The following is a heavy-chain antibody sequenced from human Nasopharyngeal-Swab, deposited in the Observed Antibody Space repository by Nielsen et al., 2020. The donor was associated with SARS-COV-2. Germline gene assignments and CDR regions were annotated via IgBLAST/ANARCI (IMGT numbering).Heavy chain of an antibody. Sequence: GESLKISCAASGFSFSTYTMNWVRQAPGKGLEWLSSISSDSGAKYHADSVKGRFTISRDNAKNSLYLQMNSLRVEDTAVYYCVRDGYTTGRNDAFDIWGQGTMVTVSS. V-gene: IGHV3-21*01. D-gene: IGHD1-1*01. CDR3: VRDGYTTGRNDAFDI. J-gene: IGHJ3*02. CDR2: ISSDSGAK. CDR1: GFSFSTYT.